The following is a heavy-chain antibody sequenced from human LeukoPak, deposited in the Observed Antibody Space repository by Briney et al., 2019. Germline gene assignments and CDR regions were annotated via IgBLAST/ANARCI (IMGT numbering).Heavy chain of an antibody. J-gene: IGHJ4*02. CDR1: GFTFSSYS. V-gene: IGHV3-21*01. D-gene: IGHD3-16*01. CDR2: ISSSSSYI. Sequence: GSLRLSCAAFGFTFSSYSMNWVRQAPGKGLEWVSSISSSSSYIYYADSVKGRFTISRDNAKNSLYLQMNSLRAEDTAVYYCARDLGGGGIFDYWGQGTLVTVSS. CDR3: ARDLGGGGIFDY.